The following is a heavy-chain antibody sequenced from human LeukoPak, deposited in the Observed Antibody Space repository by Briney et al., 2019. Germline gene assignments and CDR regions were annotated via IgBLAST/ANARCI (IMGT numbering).Heavy chain of an antibody. J-gene: IGHJ3*02. CDR2: IYTSGST. D-gene: IGHD6-19*01. CDR3: ARLYSSGWYRAFDI. Sequence: SETLSLTCTVSGGSISSYYWSWIRQPPGKGLEWIGYIYTSGSTNYNPSLKSRVTMSVDTSKNQFSLKLSSVTAADTAVYYCARLYSSGWYRAFDIWGQGTMVTVSS. CDR1: GGSISSYY. V-gene: IGHV4-4*09.